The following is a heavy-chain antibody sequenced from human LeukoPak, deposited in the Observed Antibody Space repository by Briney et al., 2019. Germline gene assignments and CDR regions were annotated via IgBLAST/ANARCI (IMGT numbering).Heavy chain of an antibody. CDR1: GFTFSSYA. Sequence: GGSLRLSCAASGFTFSSYAMSWVRQAPGKGLEWVSAISGSGGSTYYADPVKGRFTVSRDVSTSTLYLQMNSLRTEDTAVYYCARDSWDILTGYHSHFLDYWGQGTRVTVSS. CDR3: ARDSWDILTGYHSHFLDY. J-gene: IGHJ4*01. D-gene: IGHD3-9*01. CDR2: ISGSGGST. V-gene: IGHV3-23*01.